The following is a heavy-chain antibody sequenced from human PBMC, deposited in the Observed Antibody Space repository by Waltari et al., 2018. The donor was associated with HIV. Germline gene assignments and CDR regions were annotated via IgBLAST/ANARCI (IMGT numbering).Heavy chain of an antibody. CDR1: GYSISSGFY. J-gene: IGHJ4*02. CDR2: IYHSGNT. D-gene: IGHD6-6*01. V-gene: IGHV4-38-2*01. Sequence: QVQLQESGPGLVKPSETLSLTCAVSGYSISSGFYWVWIRQPPGKGLEWIGSIYHSGNTFYSPPLKSRVTMSVDTSKNQFSLKLSSVTAADTAMYYCARGGRYSSSLAELDFWGQGTLVTVSS. CDR3: ARGGRYSSSLAELDF.